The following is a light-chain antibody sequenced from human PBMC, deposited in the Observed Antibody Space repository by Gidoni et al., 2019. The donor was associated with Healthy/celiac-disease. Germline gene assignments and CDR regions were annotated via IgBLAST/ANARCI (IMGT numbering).Light chain of an antibody. V-gene: IGKV2-28*01. J-gene: IGKJ1*01. CDR2: LGS. CDR3: MQALQTPWT. CDR1: QSLLHSNGYNY. Sequence: DFVMTQSPLSLPVPPGEPASIPCRSSQSLLHSNGYNYLDWYLQKPGQSPQLLIYLGSNRASGVPDRFSGSGSGTDFTLKISRVEAEDVGVYYCMQALQTPWTFGQGTKVEIK.